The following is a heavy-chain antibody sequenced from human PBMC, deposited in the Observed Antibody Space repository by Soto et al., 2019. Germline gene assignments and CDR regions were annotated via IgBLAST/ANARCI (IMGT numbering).Heavy chain of an antibody. Sequence: QLPLVESGGGVVQPGRSLRLSCAASASTFSNYIMHWVRQAPGKGLEWVAFISYDGSNSNYADFVEGRFTISRDNPKNMLYLQLRSLRPDDTAVYYCAGGDNYYALGVWGQGTTVTVSS. V-gene: IGHV3-30*04. J-gene: IGHJ6*02. CDR2: ISYDGSNS. CDR3: AGGDNYYALGV. D-gene: IGHD2-15*01. CDR1: ASTFSNYI.